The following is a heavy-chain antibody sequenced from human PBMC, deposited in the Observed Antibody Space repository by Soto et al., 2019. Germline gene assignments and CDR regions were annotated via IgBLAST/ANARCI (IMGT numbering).Heavy chain of an antibody. V-gene: IGHV3-23*01. CDR3: AKVSRMDYYDSSGEYWYFDL. Sequence: EVQLLESGGGLVQPGGSLRLSCAASGFTFSSYAMSWVRQAPGKGLEWVSAISGSGGSTYYADSVKGRFTISRDNSKNTLYLQMSSLRAEDTAVYYCAKVSRMDYYDSSGEYWYFDLWGRGTLVTVSS. CDR2: ISGSGGST. CDR1: GFTFSSYA. D-gene: IGHD3-22*01. J-gene: IGHJ2*01.